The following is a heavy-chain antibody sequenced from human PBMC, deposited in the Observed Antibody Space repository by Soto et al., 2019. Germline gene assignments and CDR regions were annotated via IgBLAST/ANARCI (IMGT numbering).Heavy chain of an antibody. D-gene: IGHD3-16*01. CDR1: GGSISSGGYY. Sequence: QVQLQESGPGLVKPSQTLSLTCTVSGGSISSGGYYWSWIRQHPGKGLEWIGYIYYSGSTYYNPSLKSRVTISVDTSKNQVSLKLSSVTAADTAVYYCAREGGSRPHAFDIWGQGTMVTVSS. CDR2: IYYSGST. CDR3: AREGGSRPHAFDI. V-gene: IGHV4-31*03. J-gene: IGHJ3*02.